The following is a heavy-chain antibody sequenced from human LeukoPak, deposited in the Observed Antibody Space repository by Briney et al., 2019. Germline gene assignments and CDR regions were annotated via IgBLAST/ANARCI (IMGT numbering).Heavy chain of an antibody. D-gene: IGHD3-3*01. Sequence: SETLSLTCTVSGGSISSYYWSWIRQPPGKGLEWIGYIYYSGSTNYNPSLKSRVTISVDTSKNQFSLKLSSVTAADTAVYYCARHLRQDYDFWSGYSYNWFDPWGQGTLVTVSS. CDR1: GGSISSYY. V-gene: IGHV4-59*08. CDR3: ARHLRQDYDFWSGYSYNWFDP. CDR2: IYYSGST. J-gene: IGHJ5*02.